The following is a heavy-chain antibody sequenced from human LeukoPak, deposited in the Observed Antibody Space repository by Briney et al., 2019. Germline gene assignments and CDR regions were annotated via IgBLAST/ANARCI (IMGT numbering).Heavy chain of an antibody. Sequence: GGSLRLSCAASGFTFSRHGMHWVRQAPGKGLEWVAVISYDGSNKYYVDSVKGRFTIARDNSKNTLYLQMNSLRAEDTAVYYCAKDRLQGGSFDYWGQGSLVTVSS. J-gene: IGHJ4*02. V-gene: IGHV3-30*18. CDR3: AKDRLQGGSFDY. D-gene: IGHD3-16*01. CDR1: GFTFSRHG. CDR2: ISYDGSNK.